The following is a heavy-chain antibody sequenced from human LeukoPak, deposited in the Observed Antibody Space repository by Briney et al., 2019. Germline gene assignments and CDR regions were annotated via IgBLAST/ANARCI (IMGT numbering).Heavy chain of an antibody. CDR1: GGSISSSSYY. D-gene: IGHD1-26*01. J-gene: IGHJ6*02. CDR2: IYYSGST. Sequence: SETLSLTCTVSGGSISSSSYYWGWIRQPPGKGLEWIGSIYYSGSTYYNPSLKSRVTISVDTSKNQFSLKLSSVTAADTAVYYCARGTSIVGSLDVWGQGTTVTVSS. CDR3: ARGTSIVGSLDV. V-gene: IGHV4-39*07.